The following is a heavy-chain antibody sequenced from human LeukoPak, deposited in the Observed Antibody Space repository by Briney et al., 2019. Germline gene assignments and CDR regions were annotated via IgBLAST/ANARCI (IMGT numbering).Heavy chain of an antibody. CDR2: INPSGGST. D-gene: IGHD3-3*01. CDR3: ARGDYDFWSGRTVDY. V-gene: IGHV1-46*01. Sequence: ASVKVSCKASGYTFTSYYMHWVRQAPGQGLEWMGIINPSGGSTSYAQKFQGRVTMTRDTSTSTVYMELSSLRSEDTAVYYCARGDYDFWSGRTVDYWGQGTLVTVSS. CDR1: GYTFTSYY. J-gene: IGHJ4*02.